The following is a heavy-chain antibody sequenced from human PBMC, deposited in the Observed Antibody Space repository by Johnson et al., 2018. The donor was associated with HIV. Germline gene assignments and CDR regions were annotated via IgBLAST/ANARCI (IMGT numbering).Heavy chain of an antibody. D-gene: IGHD6-6*01. V-gene: IGHV3-30*18. CDR1: GVTFSNYW. J-gene: IGHJ3*02. CDR3: AKGYSSSDAFDI. CDR2: ISYDGSNK. Sequence: QVQLMESGGGLVQPGGSLRLSCAASGVTFSNYWMSWVRQAPGKGLEWVAVISYDGSNKYYADSVKCRFTISRDNSKNTLYLQINSLRAEDTAVYYCAKGYSSSDAFDIWGQGTMVTVSS.